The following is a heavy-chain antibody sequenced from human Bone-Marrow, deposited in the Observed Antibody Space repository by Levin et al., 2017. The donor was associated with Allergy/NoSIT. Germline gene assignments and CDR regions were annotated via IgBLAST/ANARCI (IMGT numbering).Heavy chain of an antibody. CDR1: GGSFSDYY. V-gene: IGHV4-34*01. Sequence: GSLRLSCAVYGGSFSDYYWSWIRQPPGKGLEWIGEINHSGNTNYNPSLKSRVTILVDTSKNQLSLKLSSVTAADTAVYYCARELNAEQGFDYWGQGTLVTVSS. D-gene: IGHD6-13*01. J-gene: IGHJ4*02. CDR3: ARELNAEQGFDY. CDR2: INHSGNT.